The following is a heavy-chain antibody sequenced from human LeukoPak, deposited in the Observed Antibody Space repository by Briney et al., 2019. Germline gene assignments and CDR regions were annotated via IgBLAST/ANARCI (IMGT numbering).Heavy chain of an antibody. CDR1: GFTFSSYA. CDR3: ATGRLNNWNLPFAD. Sequence: PGGSLRLSCAASGFTFSSYAMHWVRQAPGKGLEYVSAISYHGVSTYYAHSVKGRFTISRDNSRNTLYLRMGSLRAEDMAVYYCATGRLNNWNLPFADWGQGALGTVSS. V-gene: IGHV3-64*01. J-gene: IGHJ4*02. CDR2: ISYHGVST. D-gene: IGHD1-20*01.